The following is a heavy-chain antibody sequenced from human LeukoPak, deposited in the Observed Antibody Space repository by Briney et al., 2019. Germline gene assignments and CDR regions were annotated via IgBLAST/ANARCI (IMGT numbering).Heavy chain of an antibody. V-gene: IGHV3-23*01. CDR1: GFTFSSYA. CDR3: AKLPVISTSNWFDP. Sequence: GGSLRLSCAASGFTFSSYAMSWVRQAPGKGLEWVSAISGSGGSTYYADSVKGRFTISRDNSKNTLYLQMSSLRAGDTAVYYCAKLPVISTSNWFDPWGQGTLVTVSS. D-gene: IGHD3-16*02. J-gene: IGHJ5*02. CDR2: ISGSGGST.